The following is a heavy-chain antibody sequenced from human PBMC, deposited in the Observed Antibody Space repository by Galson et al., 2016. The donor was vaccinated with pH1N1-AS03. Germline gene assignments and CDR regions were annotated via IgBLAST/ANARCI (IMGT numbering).Heavy chain of an antibody. D-gene: IGHD6-19*01. J-gene: IGHJ4*02. CDR3: AKAWRSSGWCDY. Sequence: SLRLSCAASGFSFSDFGMHWVRQAPGKGLEWVASISYDGNTEYYADSVKGRFIISRDSSKNTVFMQMNSLRPEDTAVFYCAKAWRSSGWCDYWGQGTLVAVSS. V-gene: IGHV3-30*18. CDR1: GFSFSDFG. CDR2: ISYDGNTE.